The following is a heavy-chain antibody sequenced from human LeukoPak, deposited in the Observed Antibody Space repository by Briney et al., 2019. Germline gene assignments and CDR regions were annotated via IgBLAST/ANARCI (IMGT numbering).Heavy chain of an antibody. CDR2: INHDGSQK. D-gene: IGHD3-10*01. V-gene: IGHV3-7*01. J-gene: IGHJ4*02. CDR1: GFTFTSFW. Sequence: GGSLRLSCAASGFTFTSFWTGWVRQAPGKGLEWVANINHDGSQKYYVDSVKGRFTISRDNAKNSLYLQLYSLRAEDTAVYYCARGRGSDYWGQGTLVTVSS. CDR3: ARGRGSDY.